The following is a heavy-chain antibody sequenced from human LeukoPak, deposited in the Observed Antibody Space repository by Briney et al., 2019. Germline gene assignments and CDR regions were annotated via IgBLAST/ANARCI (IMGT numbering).Heavy chain of an antibody. Sequence: SETLSLTCTVSGASISSYYWTWIRQSPGKGLEWIGYIHHTGSTNYNPSLGSRVTISIDTSKSQFSLKLTSVTAAETAIYYCAGGQKWLSFDSWGQGTLLTVSS. J-gene: IGHJ4*02. CDR2: IHHTGST. D-gene: IGHD6-19*01. CDR1: GASISSYY. V-gene: IGHV4-59*01. CDR3: AGGQKWLSFDS.